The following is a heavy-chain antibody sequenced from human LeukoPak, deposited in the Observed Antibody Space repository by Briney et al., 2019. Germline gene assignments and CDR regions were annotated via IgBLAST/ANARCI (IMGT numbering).Heavy chain of an antibody. J-gene: IGHJ6*03. V-gene: IGHV4-61*02. CDR1: GGSISSGSYY. CDR2: IYTSGST. D-gene: IGHD1-1*01. Sequence: SETLSLTCTVSGGSISSGSYYWSWIRQPAGKGLEWIGRIYTSGSTNYNPSLKSRVTISVDTSKNQFSLKLSSVTAADTAVYYCARTRQDDWNYYYMDVWGKGTTVTVSS. CDR3: ARTRQDDWNYYYMDV.